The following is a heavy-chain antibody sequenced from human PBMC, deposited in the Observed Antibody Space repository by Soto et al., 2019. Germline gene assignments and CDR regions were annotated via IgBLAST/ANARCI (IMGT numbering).Heavy chain of an antibody. V-gene: IGHV1-58*01. D-gene: IGHD2-15*01. Sequence: SVKVSCKASGFTFTSSAVQWVRQAPGQCLEWIGWIIAGSGNTNYAQKFQERVTITTDMSTSTAYMELSSLRSDDTAVYYCAALLGVAGTDYLNYWGQGTLVTAPQ. CDR3: AALLGVAGTDYLNY. CDR1: GFTFTSSA. CDR2: IIAGSGNT. J-gene: IGHJ4*02.